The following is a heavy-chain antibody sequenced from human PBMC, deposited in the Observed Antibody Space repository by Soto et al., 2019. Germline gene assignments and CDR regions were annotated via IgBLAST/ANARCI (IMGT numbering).Heavy chain of an antibody. V-gene: IGHV3-43*02. D-gene: IGHD3-10*01. CDR1: GFTFDDYA. Sequence: GGSLRLSCAASGFTFDDYAMHWVRQAPGKGLEWVSLISGDGGSTYYADSVKGRFTISRDNSKNSLYLQMNSLRTEDTALYYCAKDYGSGSSLYNWFDPWDQGTLVTVSS. J-gene: IGHJ5*02. CDR3: AKDYGSGSSLYNWFDP. CDR2: ISGDGGST.